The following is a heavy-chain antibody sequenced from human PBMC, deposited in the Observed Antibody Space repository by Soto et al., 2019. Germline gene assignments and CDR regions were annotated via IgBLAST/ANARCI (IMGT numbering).Heavy chain of an antibody. J-gene: IGHJ6*02. CDR2: IYSTENT. Sequence: QLQLQESGPGLVKPSETLSLTCTVSGGSVSSNSYSWGWIRQSPGKGLEWIGTIYSTENTYYHPAPRIRVAISVDTSMNEFSLMLSTVTAADTAVYYCARLNGDCVSTSCHGYYGMDVWGQGTTVTVSS. CDR1: GGSVSSNSYS. CDR3: ARLNGDCVSTSCHGYYGMDV. D-gene: IGHD2-2*03. V-gene: IGHV4-39*01.